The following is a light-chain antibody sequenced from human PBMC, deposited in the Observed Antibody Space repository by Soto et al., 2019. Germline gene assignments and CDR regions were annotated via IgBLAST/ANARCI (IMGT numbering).Light chain of an antibody. V-gene: IGLV2-23*02. CDR2: EVS. J-gene: IGLJ1*01. CDR3: CSYAGSITYV. CDR1: NSDVGSYNL. Sequence: QSALTQPASVSGSPGQSITISCTGTNSDVGSYNLVSWYQQHPGKAPKVMIYEVSKRPSGVPNRFSGSKSGNTASLTISGLQAEDEADYYCCSYAGSITYVFGTGTKLTVL.